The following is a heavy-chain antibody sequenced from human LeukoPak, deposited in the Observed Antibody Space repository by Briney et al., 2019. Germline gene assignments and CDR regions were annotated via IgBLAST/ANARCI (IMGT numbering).Heavy chain of an antibody. CDR2: ISGRGGDT. V-gene: IGHV3-23*01. CDR3: AKEARDILTHYYWGSQFDY. D-gene: IGHD3-9*01. J-gene: IGHJ4*02. CDR1: GFTFSSYA. Sequence: GGSLRLSCAASGFTFSSYAMSWVRQAPGKGLDWVAAISGRGGDTFYAASGKGRFTFSRDNSKNTLFPQMNSLRAEDTALYYCAKEARDILTHYYWGSQFDYWGQGTLVIVSS.